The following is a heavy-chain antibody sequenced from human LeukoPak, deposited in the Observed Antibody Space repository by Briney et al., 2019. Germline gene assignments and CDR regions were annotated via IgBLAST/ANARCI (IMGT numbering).Heavy chain of an antibody. CDR3: AREQSSGWPDY. J-gene: IGHJ4*02. D-gene: IGHD6-19*01. CDR1: GFTFSSYS. V-gene: IGHV3-21*01. Sequence: PGGSLRLSCAASGFTFSSYSMNWVRQAPGKGLEWVSSISSRSSYIYYADSVKGRFTISRDNAKNSLYLQMNSLRAEDTAVYYCAREQSSGWPDYWGQGTLVTVSS. CDR2: ISSRSSYI.